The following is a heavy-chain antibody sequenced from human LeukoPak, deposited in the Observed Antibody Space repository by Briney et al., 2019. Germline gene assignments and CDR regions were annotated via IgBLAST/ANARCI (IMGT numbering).Heavy chain of an antibody. D-gene: IGHD4-17*01. CDR3: ARPEYGASDY. V-gene: IGHV5-51*01. J-gene: IGHJ4*02. CDR2: IFPRTSET. CDR1: GSSFTNYW. Sequence: RGESLKISCKCSGSSFTNYWIGWVRQLPGKGLEWMGIIFPRTSETKYSPSFQGQVIISVDKSISTAYLQWNSLKASDTAMYFCARPEYGASDYWGQGTLVTVSS.